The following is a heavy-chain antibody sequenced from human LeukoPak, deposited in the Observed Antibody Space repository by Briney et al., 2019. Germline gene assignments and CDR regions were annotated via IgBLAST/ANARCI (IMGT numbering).Heavy chain of an antibody. Sequence: GGSLRLSCAASGFTFSSYEMNWVRQAPGKGLEWVSYISYSGSTIYYGDSVKGRFTISRDNAKNSLYLQMSSLRAEDTAVYYCARDPGCGGGSCYSRFDYWGQGTLVTVPS. CDR3: ARDPGCGGGSCYSRFDY. CDR2: ISYSGSTI. D-gene: IGHD2-15*01. J-gene: IGHJ4*02. CDR1: GFTFSSYE. V-gene: IGHV3-48*03.